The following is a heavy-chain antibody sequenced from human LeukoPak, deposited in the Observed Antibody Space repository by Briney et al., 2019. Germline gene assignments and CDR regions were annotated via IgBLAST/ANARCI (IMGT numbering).Heavy chain of an antibody. CDR3: ARVYCSGGSCYSGWFDP. Sequence: SVKVSCKASGYIFISYYIHWVRQAPGQGLEWMGGIIPIFGTANYAQKFQGRVTITADESTSTAYMELSSLRSEDTAVYYCARVYCSGGSCYSGWFDPWGQGTLVTVSS. CDR2: IIPIFGTA. CDR1: GYIFISYY. J-gene: IGHJ5*02. D-gene: IGHD2-15*01. V-gene: IGHV1-69*13.